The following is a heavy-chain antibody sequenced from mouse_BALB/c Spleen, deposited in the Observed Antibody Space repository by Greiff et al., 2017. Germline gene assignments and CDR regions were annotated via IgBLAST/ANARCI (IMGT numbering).Heavy chain of an antibody. Sequence: QVQLQQPGAELVKPGASVKLSCKASGYTFTSYYMYWVKQRPGQGLEWIGGINPSNGGTNFNEKFKSKATLTVDKSSSTAYMQLSSLTSEDSAVYYCTREDRYDGGYAMDYWGQGTSVTVSS. J-gene: IGHJ4*01. CDR1: GYTFTSYY. V-gene: IGHV1S81*02. CDR3: TREDRYDGGYAMDY. D-gene: IGHD2-14*01. CDR2: INPSNGGT.